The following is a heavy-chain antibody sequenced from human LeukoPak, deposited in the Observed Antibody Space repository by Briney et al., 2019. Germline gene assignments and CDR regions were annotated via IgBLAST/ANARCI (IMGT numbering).Heavy chain of an antibody. CDR1: GFTFSSYA. Sequence: GGSLRLSCAASGFTFSSYAMHWVRQAPGTGLEWVAVISYDGSNKYYADSVKGRFTISRDNSKNTLYLQMNSLRAEDTAVYYCARGYYYDSSGYYYGDYWGQGTLVTVSS. CDR3: ARGYYYDSSGYYYGDY. CDR2: ISYDGSNK. J-gene: IGHJ4*02. D-gene: IGHD3-22*01. V-gene: IGHV3-30-3*01.